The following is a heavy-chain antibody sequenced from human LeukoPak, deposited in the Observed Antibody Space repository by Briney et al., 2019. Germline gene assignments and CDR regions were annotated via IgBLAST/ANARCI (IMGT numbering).Heavy chain of an antibody. Sequence: GGSLRLSCAASGFTFSVSVMNWVRQAPGKGLEWVSGISSSGGNTYYADSVKGRFTISRDNHKNTLHLQMNSLRAEDTAVYYCAREVLLWFGENNYWGQGTLVTVSS. V-gene: IGHV3-23*01. CDR1: GFTFSVSV. CDR3: AREVLLWFGENNY. J-gene: IGHJ4*02. D-gene: IGHD3-10*01. CDR2: ISSSGGNT.